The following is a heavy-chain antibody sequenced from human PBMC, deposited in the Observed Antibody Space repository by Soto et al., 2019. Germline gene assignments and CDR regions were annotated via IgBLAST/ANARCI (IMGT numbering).Heavy chain of an antibody. CDR3: ARDRHADGSGSTIDY. V-gene: IGHV1-69*08. CDR2: IVPILGVP. Sequence: QVQLVRSGAEVKKPGSSVKVSCKASGGTFSSYTVSWVRQAPGQGLEWMGRIVPILGVPNYAQRFQGRVTITADKSTNTAYMELSSLRSEDTAVYYCARDRHADGSGSTIDYWGKSTLVTVYS. J-gene: IGHJ4*02. D-gene: IGHD3-10*01. CDR1: GGTFSSYT.